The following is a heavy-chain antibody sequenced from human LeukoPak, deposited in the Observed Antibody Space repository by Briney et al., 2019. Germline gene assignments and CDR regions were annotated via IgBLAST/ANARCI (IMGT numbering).Heavy chain of an antibody. CDR2: IWYDGSNK. CDR1: GFTFSSYG. J-gene: IGHJ3*02. CDR3: ARDEEQWLFAFDI. V-gene: IGHV3-33*01. Sequence: GGSLRLSCAASGFTFSSYGMHWVRQAPGKGLEWVAVIWYDGSNKYYADSVKGRFTISGDNSKNTLYLQMSSLRAEDTAVYYCARDEEQWLFAFDICGQGTMVTVSS. D-gene: IGHD6-19*01.